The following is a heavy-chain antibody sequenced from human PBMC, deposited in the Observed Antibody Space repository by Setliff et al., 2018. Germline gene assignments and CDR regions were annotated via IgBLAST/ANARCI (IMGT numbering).Heavy chain of an antibody. D-gene: IGHD6-13*01. CDR2: IFYTGST. V-gene: IGHV4-39*01. CDR3: ARQPYSTTYYYYYYYMDV. CDR1: NGSISSGNYF. Sequence: SETLSLTCTVSNGSISSGNYFWGWIRQPPGKGLGWMGSIFYTGSTYYSPSLKSRVTMSIDTSKNQFSLNLNSVTVADTAVYYCARQPYSTTYYYYYYYMDVWGKGTTVTVSS. J-gene: IGHJ6*03.